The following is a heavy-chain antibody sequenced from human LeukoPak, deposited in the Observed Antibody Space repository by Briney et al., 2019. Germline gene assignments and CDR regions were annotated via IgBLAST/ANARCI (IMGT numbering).Heavy chain of an antibody. V-gene: IGHV3-30*18. CDR3: AKDHNYDFWSPTDY. CDR2: ISYDGSNK. D-gene: IGHD3-3*01. J-gene: IGHJ4*02. CDR1: GFTFSSYG. Sequence: GGSLRLSCAASGFTFSSYGMHWVRQAPGKGLEWVAVISYDGSNKYYADSVKGRFTISRDNSKNTLYLQMNSLRAEDTAVYYCAKDHNYDFWSPTDYWGQGTLVTVSS.